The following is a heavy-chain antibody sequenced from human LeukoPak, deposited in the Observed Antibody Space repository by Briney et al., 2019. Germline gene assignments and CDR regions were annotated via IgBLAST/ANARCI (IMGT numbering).Heavy chain of an antibody. CDR1: GGSNSSYY. CDR2: SDKSGST. J-gene: IGHJ4*02. D-gene: IGHD2/OR15-2a*01. Sequence: SETLALTCTVSGGSNSSYYWSWIRQPPGKVPEWIGYSDKSGSTNYNPSLKSRVTISVDTSTNQFSLRLSSVTAADTAVYYCAADRNNRSWYYYWGQGILVTVSS. V-gene: IGHV4-59*08. CDR3: AADRNNRSWYYY.